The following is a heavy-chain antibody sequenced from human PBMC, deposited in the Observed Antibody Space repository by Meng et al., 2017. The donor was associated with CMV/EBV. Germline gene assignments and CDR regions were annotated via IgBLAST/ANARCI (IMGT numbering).Heavy chain of an antibody. J-gene: IGHJ6*02. CDR2: VNHSEST. V-gene: IGHV4-4*02. Sequence: NWWSWVRQPPGKGLEWIGEVNHSESTNYNPSLKSRVTISVDKSKNQFSLKLSSVTAADTALYYCARASGSQRYCSSTSCYSSYGMDVWGQGTMVTVSS. CDR3: ARASGSQRYCSSTSCYSSYGMDV. CDR1: NW. D-gene: IGHD2-2*01.